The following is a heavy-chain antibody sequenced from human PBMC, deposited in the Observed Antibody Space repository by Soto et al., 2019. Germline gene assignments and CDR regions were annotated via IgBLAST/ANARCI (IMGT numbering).Heavy chain of an antibody. CDR2: IYSGGYT. CDR1: GFTVSNNY. J-gene: IGHJ4*02. Sequence: EVQLVESGGGLIQPGGSLRLSCAVSGFTVSNNYMSWVRQAPGKGLEGVSVIYSGGYTAYGDSVKGRFTISRDNSKNTLTLQTKSLRADDPAGFSWAPLTGGGGYWGQGTLVTVSS. V-gene: IGHV3-53*01. D-gene: IGHD3-10*01. CDR3: APLTGGGGY.